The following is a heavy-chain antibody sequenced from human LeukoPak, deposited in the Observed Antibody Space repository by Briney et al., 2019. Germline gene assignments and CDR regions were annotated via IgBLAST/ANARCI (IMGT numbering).Heavy chain of an antibody. Sequence: SETLSLTCPVSGGSLSSYYWSWIRQPAGQELAWIGRIYTSGSTNYNPSIKSRVTMSVDPSKNQFSLKLSSVTAADTAVYYCARGDLGSLEWDLGHYGMDVWGQGTTVTVSS. D-gene: IGHD3-3*01. CDR2: IYTSGST. J-gene: IGHJ6*02. CDR3: ARGDLGSLEWDLGHYGMDV. V-gene: IGHV4-4*07. CDR1: GGSLSSYY.